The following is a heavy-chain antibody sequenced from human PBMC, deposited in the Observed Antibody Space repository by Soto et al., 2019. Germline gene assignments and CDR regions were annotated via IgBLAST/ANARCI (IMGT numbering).Heavy chain of an antibody. CDR2: INHSGST. CDR1: GGSFSGYY. Sequence: SETLSLTCAVYGGSFSGYYWSWIRQPPGKGLEWIGEINHSGSTNYNPSLKSRVTISVDTSKNQFSLKLSSVTAADTAVYYCARGIVVVPAAIPVVVVAATPYFDYWGQGTLVTVSS. CDR3: ARGIVVVPAAIPVVVVAATPYFDY. J-gene: IGHJ4*02. D-gene: IGHD2-15*01. V-gene: IGHV4-34*01.